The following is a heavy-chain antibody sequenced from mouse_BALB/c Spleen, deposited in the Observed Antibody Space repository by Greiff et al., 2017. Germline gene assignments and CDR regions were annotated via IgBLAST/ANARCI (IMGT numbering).Heavy chain of an antibody. D-gene: IGHD1-1*01. CDR3: ARSGYGSSPAWFAY. CDR1: GYSFTGYF. V-gene: IGHV1-20*02. J-gene: IGHJ3*01. Sequence: VQLQQSGPELVKPGASVKISCKASGYSFTGYFMNWVMQSHGKSLEWIGRINPYNGDTFYNQKFKGKATLTVDKSSSTAHMELRSLASEDSAVYYCARSGYGSSPAWFAYWGQGTLVTVSA. CDR2: INPYNGDT.